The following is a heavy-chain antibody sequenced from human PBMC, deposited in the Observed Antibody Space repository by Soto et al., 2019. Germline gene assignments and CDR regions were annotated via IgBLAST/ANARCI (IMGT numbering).Heavy chain of an antibody. CDR1: GFTFSRYA. D-gene: IGHD6-19*01. CDR2: ISYDGRNE. J-gene: IGHJ6*02. V-gene: IGHV3-30*18. CDR3: AKGMGGWRNYGMDV. Sequence: QVKLVESGGGVVQPGRSLRLSCVASGFTFSRYAMDWVRQAPGKGLKWVAIISYDGRNEYYADSVKGRFTISRDNSKNTLYLQMSSLRPEDTAVYYCAKGMGGWRNYGMDVWGQGTTVTVSS.